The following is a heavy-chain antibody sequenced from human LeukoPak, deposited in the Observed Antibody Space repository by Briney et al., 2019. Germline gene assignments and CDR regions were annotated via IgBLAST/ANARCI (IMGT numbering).Heavy chain of an antibody. CDR1: GGSITNYY. Sequence: SETLSLTCTVSGGSITNYYWTWIRQPPGKGLEWIGYIYYSGSTNYNPSLKSRVTISVDTSKNQFSLKLSSVTAADTAVYYCAGYGYGYGYWGQGTLVTVSS. CDR3: AGYGYGYGY. D-gene: IGHD5-18*01. V-gene: IGHV4-59*01. J-gene: IGHJ4*02. CDR2: IYYSGST.